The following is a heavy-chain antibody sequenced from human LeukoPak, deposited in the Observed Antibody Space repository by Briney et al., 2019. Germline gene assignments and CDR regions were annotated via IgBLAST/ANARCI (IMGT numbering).Heavy chain of an antibody. J-gene: IGHJ4*02. CDR2: MNPNTGRT. CDR3: ARLSQTPDYYTLGGYYYLGY. D-gene: IGHD3-10*01. Sequence: ASVKVSCKASRYTSTSYDINWVREAAGHGLEWMGWMNPNTGRTGYAPKFQGRITMTRDTSINTAYMELTNLRSEDTAIYYCARLSQTPDYYTLGGYYYLGYWGQGTPVTVSS. V-gene: IGHV1-8*01. CDR1: RYTSTSYD.